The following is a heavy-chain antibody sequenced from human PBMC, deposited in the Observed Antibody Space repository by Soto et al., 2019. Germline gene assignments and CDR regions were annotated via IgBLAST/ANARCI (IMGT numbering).Heavy chain of an antibody. V-gene: IGHV4-39*01. Sequence: QLQLQESGPGLVKPSGTLSLTCKVSGGSISTSSYYWGWIRQSPGKGLEWIGNIYYSGSTNYSPSLKDRLNISMDTPQNLMSMKVSRVTATGTAVYYSGRPRPKYVGIMATPRSYFALWGRGTLVTVSS. CDR1: GGSISTSSYY. CDR2: IYYSGST. D-gene: IGHD5-12*01. J-gene: IGHJ2*01. CDR3: GRPRPKYVGIMATPRSYFAL.